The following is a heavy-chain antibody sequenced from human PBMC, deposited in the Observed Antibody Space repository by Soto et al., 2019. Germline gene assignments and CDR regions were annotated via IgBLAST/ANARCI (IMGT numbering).Heavy chain of an antibody. Sequence: SQTLSLTCAISGDSVSSNSAAWNWIRQSPSGGLEWLGRTYHRSKWYNDYAVSVKSRITINPDTSKNQFSLQLNSVTPEDTAVYYCARGQLVEYNWFDPWGQGTLVTVSS. CDR3: ARGQLVEYNWFDP. D-gene: IGHD6-13*01. J-gene: IGHJ5*02. V-gene: IGHV6-1*01. CDR1: GDSVSSNSAA. CDR2: TYHRSKWYN.